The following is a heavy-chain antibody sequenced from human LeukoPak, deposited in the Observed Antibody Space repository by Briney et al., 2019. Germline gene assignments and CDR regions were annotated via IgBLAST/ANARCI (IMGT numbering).Heavy chain of an antibody. CDR3: ARGGYCTNGVCYTNYYYYYMDV. CDR1: GYTFTSYD. CDR2: MNPNSGNT. J-gene: IGHJ6*03. V-gene: IGHV1-8*03. Sequence: GASVKVSCKASGYTFTSYDINWVRQATGQGLEWMGWMNPNSGNTGYAQKFQGRVTITRNTSISTAYMGLSSLRSEDTAVYYCARGGYCTNGVCYTNYYYYYMDVWGKGTTVTVSS. D-gene: IGHD2-8*01.